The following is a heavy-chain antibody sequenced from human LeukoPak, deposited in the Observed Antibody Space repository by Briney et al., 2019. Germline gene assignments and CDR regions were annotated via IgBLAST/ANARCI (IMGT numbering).Heavy chain of an antibody. CDR2: IYYSGST. CDR1: GGSISSSDYY. CDR3: ARAYASGSYFVN. D-gene: IGHD3-10*01. J-gene: IGHJ1*01. Sequence: SETLSLTCTVSGGSISSSDYYWGWIRQPPGKGLEWIGSIYYSGSTFYNPSLKSRVTISLDTSKNDFSLRLTSVTAADTAVYYCARAYASGSYFVNWGQGTLVTVSS. V-gene: IGHV4-39*02.